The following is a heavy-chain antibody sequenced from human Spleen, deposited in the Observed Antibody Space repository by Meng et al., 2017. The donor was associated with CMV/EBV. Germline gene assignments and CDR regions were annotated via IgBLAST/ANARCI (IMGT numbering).Heavy chain of an antibody. CDR2: TTASGSST. V-gene: IGHV3-23*01. Sequence: GESLKISCAASGFTFSNFAMSWVRQAPGKGLEWVSSTTASGSSTDYADSVKGRFTISRDNSKNTLYLQMNSLRVEDTAVYYCARDYVWGPLGDYWGQGTLVTVSS. D-gene: IGHD3-16*01. J-gene: IGHJ4*02. CDR1: GFTFSNFA. CDR3: ARDYVWGPLGDY.